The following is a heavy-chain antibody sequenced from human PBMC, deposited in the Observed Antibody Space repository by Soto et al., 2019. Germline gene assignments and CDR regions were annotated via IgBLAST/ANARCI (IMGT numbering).Heavy chain of an antibody. J-gene: IGHJ4*02. Sequence: SETLSLTCTVSGGSISSYHWSRIRQSAGKGLEWIGRIYTSGNTHYNPSLKSRVTVSIDTSKNQFFLTVNSVTAEDTAVYYCVHDAAAFDYWGQGTLVTVSS. V-gene: IGHV4-4*07. CDR3: VHDAAAFDY. D-gene: IGHD3-16*01. CDR1: GGSISSYH. CDR2: IYTSGNT.